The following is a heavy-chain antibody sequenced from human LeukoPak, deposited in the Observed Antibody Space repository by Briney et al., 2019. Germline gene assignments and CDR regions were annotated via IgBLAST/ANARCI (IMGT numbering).Heavy chain of an antibody. V-gene: IGHV4-61*02. CDR2: FYTSGRT. J-gene: IGHJ6*03. CDR3: ARGGFGFLAPGYMDV. CDR1: GGSISSGNNY. Sequence: SETLTLTCTVSGGSISSGNNYWSWIRQPAGKGLEWIGRFYTSGRTLYNPSLRSRVTISVDTSKNQFSLKLSSVTAADTAVYYCARGGFGFLAPGYMDVWGKGTTVTVSS. D-gene: IGHD3-3*01.